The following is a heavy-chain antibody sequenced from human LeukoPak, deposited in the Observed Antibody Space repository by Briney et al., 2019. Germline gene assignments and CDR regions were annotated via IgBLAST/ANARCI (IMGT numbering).Heavy chain of an antibody. D-gene: IGHD3-10*01. CDR3: ARVALVSGPSYGSESEAADY. Sequence: GGSLRLSCAASGFTFITYSMNWVRQAPGKGLEWVSSISSSSSYIYYADSVRGRFTISRDNPKNSLYLQMNSLRAEDTAVYYCARVALVSGPSYGSESEAADYWGQGTLVTVSS. V-gene: IGHV3-21*01. J-gene: IGHJ4*02. CDR2: ISSSSSYI. CDR1: GFTFITYS.